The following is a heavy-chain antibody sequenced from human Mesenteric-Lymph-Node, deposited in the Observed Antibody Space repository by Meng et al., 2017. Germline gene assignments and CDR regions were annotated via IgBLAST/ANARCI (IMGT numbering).Heavy chain of an antibody. J-gene: IGHJ4*02. Sequence: GESLKISCAASGFTFSDYYMIWVRQAPGKGLEWVSYISSSGSTIYYADSVKGRFTISRDNAKNSLYLQMNSLRAEDTAVYYCARDRYSGYDSSAYWGQGTLVTVSS. V-gene: IGHV3-11*04. CDR2: ISSSGSTI. CDR3: ARDRYSGYDSSAY. D-gene: IGHD5-12*01. CDR1: GFTFSDYY.